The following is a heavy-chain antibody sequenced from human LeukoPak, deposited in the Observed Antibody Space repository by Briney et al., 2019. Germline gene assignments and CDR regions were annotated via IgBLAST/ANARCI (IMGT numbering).Heavy chain of an antibody. CDR2: IYYSGST. V-gene: IGHV4-59*12. Sequence: SETLSLTCTVSGGSISSYYWSWIRQPPGKGLEWIGYIYYSGSTNYNPSLKSRVTISVDTSKNQFSLKLSSVTAADTAVYYCARAEDLDAFDIWGQGTMVTVSS. J-gene: IGHJ3*02. D-gene: IGHD2-15*01. CDR1: GGSISSYY. CDR3: ARAEDLDAFDI.